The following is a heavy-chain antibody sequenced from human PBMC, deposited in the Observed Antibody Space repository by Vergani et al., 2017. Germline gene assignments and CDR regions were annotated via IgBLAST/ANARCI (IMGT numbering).Heavy chain of an antibody. CDR2: IYYSGST. J-gene: IGHJ5*02. D-gene: IGHD2-2*02. CDR3: ARAPQCCSSTSCYIGPWFDP. Sequence: QVQLQESGPGLVKPSETLSLTCTVSGGSISSYYWSWIRQPPGQGLEWIGYIYYSGSTNYNPSLKSRVTISVDTSKNQFSLKLSSVTAADTAVYYCARAPQCCSSTSCYIGPWFDPWGQGTLVTVSS. CDR1: GGSISSYY. V-gene: IGHV4-59*01.